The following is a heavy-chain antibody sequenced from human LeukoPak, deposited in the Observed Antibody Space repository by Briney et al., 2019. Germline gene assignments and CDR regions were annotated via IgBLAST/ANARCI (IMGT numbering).Heavy chain of an antibody. J-gene: IGHJ4*02. CDR2: ISSSSSTI. D-gene: IGHD6-19*01. V-gene: IGHV3-48*01. CDR1: GFTFSSYS. Sequence: PGGSLRLSCAASGFTFSSYSMNWVRQAPGKGLEWVSYISSSSSTIYYADSVKGRFTISRDNSKNTLYLQMNSLRAEDTAVYYCAKDIQRWLGGGYFDYWGQGTLVTVSS. CDR3: AKDIQRWLGGGYFDY.